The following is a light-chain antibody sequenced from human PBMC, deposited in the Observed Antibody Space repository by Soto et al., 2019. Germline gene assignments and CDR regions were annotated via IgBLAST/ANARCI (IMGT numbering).Light chain of an antibody. V-gene: IGKV3-20*01. CDR3: QQFGSSPFT. J-gene: IGKJ2*01. CDR1: QTVSTSF. Sequence: EIVLTQSPGTLSLSPGERATLSCGASQTVSTSFLAWYQQKPGQAPRLLIYGGSSRATGIPDRFSASGSGTDFTLTISTLEPEDFAVYYCQQFGSSPFTFGQGTKLDIK. CDR2: GGS.